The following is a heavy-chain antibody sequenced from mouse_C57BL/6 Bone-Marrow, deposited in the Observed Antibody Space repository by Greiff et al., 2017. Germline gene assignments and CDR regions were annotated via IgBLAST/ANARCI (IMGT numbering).Heavy chain of an antibody. J-gene: IGHJ4*01. Sequence: VQLQQSGAELVRPGASVKLSCTASGFNIKDDYMHWVKQRPEQGLEWIGWIDPENGDTEYASKFQGKATITADTSSNTAYLQLSSLTSEDTAVYYCTTSDSSGYYAMDYWGQGTAVTGSS. CDR3: TTSDSSGYYAMDY. V-gene: IGHV14-4*01. D-gene: IGHD3-2*02. CDR1: GFNIKDDY. CDR2: IDPENGDT.